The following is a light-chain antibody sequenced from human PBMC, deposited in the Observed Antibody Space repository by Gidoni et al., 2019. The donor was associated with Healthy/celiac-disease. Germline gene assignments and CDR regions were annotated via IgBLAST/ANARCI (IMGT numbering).Light chain of an antibody. CDR1: SSNIGSNY. Sequence: QSVLTQPPSASGTPGQRVTISCSGSSSNIGSNYVYWYQQLPGPAPKLLIYRNNQRPSGVPARFSGSKSGTSASLAISGLRSEDEADYYCAAWDDSLSGPLFGGGTKLTVL. V-gene: IGLV1-47*01. CDR2: RNN. J-gene: IGLJ2*01. CDR3: AAWDDSLSGPL.